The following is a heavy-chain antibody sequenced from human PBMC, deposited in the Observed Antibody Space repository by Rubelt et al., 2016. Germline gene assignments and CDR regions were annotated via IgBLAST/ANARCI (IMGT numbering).Heavy chain of an antibody. D-gene: IGHD6-19*01. J-gene: IGHJ5*02. CDR3: ARHQPVDSSAWYWFDP. CDR1: GGSISSYY. CDR2: VYYSGST. V-gene: IGHV4-59*05. Sequence: QVQLQESGPGLVKPSETLSLTCTVSGGSISSYYWSWIRQPPGTGLEWIGSVYYSGSTYYNPSLKSRITISVDTSKNQFSLKLSSVTAADTAVYYCARHQPVDSSAWYWFDPWGQGTLVTVSS.